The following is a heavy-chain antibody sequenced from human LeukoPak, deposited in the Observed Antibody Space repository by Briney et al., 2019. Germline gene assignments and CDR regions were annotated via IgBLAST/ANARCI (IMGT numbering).Heavy chain of an antibody. V-gene: IGHV3-30*18. CDR1: GFTFSSYG. D-gene: IGHD1-26*01. Sequence: PGRSLRLSCAASGFTFSSYGMRSGRQAPGKGLEWVAVISYDGSNKYYADSVKGRFTISRDNSKNPLYLQMNSLRAEETAVYYCAKSSGSYYQYWGQGTLVTVSS. CDR2: ISYDGSNK. J-gene: IGHJ4*02. CDR3: AKSSGSYYQY.